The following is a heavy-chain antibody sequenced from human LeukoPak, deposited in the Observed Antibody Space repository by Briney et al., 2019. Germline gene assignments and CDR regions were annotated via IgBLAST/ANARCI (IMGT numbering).Heavy chain of an antibody. J-gene: IGHJ4*02. CDR2: ISYDGSNK. CDR3: ARVRGYCSSTSCFSNFDY. CDR1: GFTFSSYA. D-gene: IGHD2-2*01. V-gene: IGHV3-30-3*01. Sequence: GGSLRLSCAASGFTFSSYAMHWVRQAPGNGLEWVAVISYDGSNKYYADSVKGRFTISRDNSKNTLYLKMNSLRAEDTAVYYCARVRGYCSSTSCFSNFDYWGQGTLVTVSS.